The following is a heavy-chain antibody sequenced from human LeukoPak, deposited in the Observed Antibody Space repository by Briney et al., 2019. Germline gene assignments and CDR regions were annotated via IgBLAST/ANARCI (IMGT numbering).Heavy chain of an antibody. V-gene: IGHV3-48*03. D-gene: IGHD3-9*01. CDR1: GFTFSSYE. CDR2: ISSSGNTI. Sequence: PGGSLRLSCAASGFTFSSYEMNWVRQAPGKGLEWVSYISSSGNTIYYADSVKGRFTISRDNAKNSLYLQMNSLRAEDTAVYYCARVDPRTPSMDVWGQGTTVTVSS. J-gene: IGHJ6*02. CDR3: ARVDPRTPSMDV.